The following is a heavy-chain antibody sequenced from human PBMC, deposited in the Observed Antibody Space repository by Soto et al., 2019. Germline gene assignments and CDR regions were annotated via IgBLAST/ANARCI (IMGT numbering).Heavy chain of an antibody. Sequence: PGGSLRLSCAASGFTFSSYSMNWVRQAPGKGLEWVSSISSSSSYIYYADSVKGRFTISRDNAKNSLYLQMNSLRAEDTAVYYCARLSVAGTRTNYYYGMDVWGQGTTVTV. D-gene: IGHD3-10*01. V-gene: IGHV3-21*01. CDR2: ISSSSSYI. CDR3: ARLSVAGTRTNYYYGMDV. J-gene: IGHJ6*02. CDR1: GFTFSSYS.